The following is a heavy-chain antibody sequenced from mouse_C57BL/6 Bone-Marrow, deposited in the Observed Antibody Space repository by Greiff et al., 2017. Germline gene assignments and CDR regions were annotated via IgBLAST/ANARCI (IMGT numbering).Heavy chain of an antibody. CDR3: THDGDYGDY. D-gene: IGHD2-3*01. J-gene: IGHJ2*01. CDR2: IDPENGDT. CDR1: GFNIKDDY. V-gene: IGHV14-4*01. Sequence: EVQLQQSGAELVRPGASVKLSCTASGFNIKDDYMHWVKQRPEQGLEWIGWIDPENGDTAYASKFQGKATITADTSSNTAYLQLSSLTSEDTAVYDCTHDGDYGDYWGQGTTLTVSS.